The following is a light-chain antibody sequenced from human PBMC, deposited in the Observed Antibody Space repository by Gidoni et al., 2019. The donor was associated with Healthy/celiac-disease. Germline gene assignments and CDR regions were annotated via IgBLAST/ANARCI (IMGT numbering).Light chain of an antibody. J-gene: IGLJ2*01. CDR2: DVS. CDR1: SSDVGGYNY. Sequence: QSALTQPRAVAGTPGQAVTIYCTGTSSDVGGYNYVSWYQQHPGKAPKRMIYDVSKRPSGVPVRFSGSKSGNTASLTISGLQAEAAADYYCCSYAGSYTGVFGGGTKLTVL. CDR3: CSYAGSYTGV. V-gene: IGLV2-11*01.